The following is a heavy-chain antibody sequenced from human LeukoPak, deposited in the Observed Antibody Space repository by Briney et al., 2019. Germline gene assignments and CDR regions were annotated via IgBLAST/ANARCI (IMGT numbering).Heavy chain of an antibody. CDR1: GDSISSYY. CDR2: IYYSGST. D-gene: IGHD4-17*01. CDR3: ARTYGDYYSEFDY. V-gene: IGHV4-59*01. Sequence: SETLSLTCTVSGDSISSYYWSWIRQPPGKGLEWIGYIYYSGSTNYNPSLKSRVTISVDTSKNQFSLKLSSVTAADTAVYYCARTYGDYYSEFDYWGQGTLVTVSS. J-gene: IGHJ4*02.